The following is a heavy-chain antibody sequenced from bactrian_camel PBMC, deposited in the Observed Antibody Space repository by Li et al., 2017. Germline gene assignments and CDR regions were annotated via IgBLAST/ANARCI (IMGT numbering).Heavy chain of an antibody. D-gene: IGHD2*01. CDR1: GYTYSRYC. Sequence: QLVESGGGSVQAGGSLRLSCAASGYTYSRYCMGWFRQAPGKEREGVAIIYIGGGNTAYADSVKDRFTISQDNAKNTLYLQMNSLKLEDTAKYYCAADFGPYCSGSYLARRANFEGQGTQVTVS. CDR2: IYIGGGNT. J-gene: IGHJ4*01. V-gene: IGHV3S25*01.